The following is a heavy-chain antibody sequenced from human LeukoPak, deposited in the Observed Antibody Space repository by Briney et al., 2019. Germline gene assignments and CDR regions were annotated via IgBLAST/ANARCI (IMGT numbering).Heavy chain of an antibody. Sequence: PSETLSLTCTVSGGSISSSSYYWGWIRQPPGKGLEWIGSIYYSGSTYYNPSLKSRVTISVDTSKNQFSLKLSSVTAADTAVYYCARGYYYGSGSYLDYWGQGTLVTVSS. CDR2: IYYSGST. CDR3: ARGYYYGSGSYLDY. V-gene: IGHV4-39*07. D-gene: IGHD3-10*01. CDR1: GGSISSSSYY. J-gene: IGHJ4*02.